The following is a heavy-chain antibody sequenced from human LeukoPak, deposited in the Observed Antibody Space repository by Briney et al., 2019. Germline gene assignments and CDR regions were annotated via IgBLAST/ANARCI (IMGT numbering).Heavy chain of an antibody. J-gene: IGHJ4*02. V-gene: IGHV4-39*07. D-gene: IGHD6-13*01. Sequence: SETLSLTCTVSGGSVSSSSYYWAWIRQPPGKGLEWIGSVYYDGGTSYSPSLKSRVTVPVDTSRNQFSLRLRSVTAADTAVYYCVRGTGGSSRTEYWGQGTLVTVSS. CDR1: GGSVSSSSYY. CDR3: VRGTGGSSRTEY. CDR2: VYYDGGT.